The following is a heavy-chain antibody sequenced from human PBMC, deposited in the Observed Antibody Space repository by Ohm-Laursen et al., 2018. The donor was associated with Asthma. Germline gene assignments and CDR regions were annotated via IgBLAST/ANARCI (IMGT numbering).Heavy chain of an antibody. V-gene: IGHV4-61*01. Sequence: GTLSLTCTVSGGSVSSGSYYWSWIRQPPGKGLEWIGYIYYSGSTNYNPSLKSRVTISVDTSKNQFSLKLSSVTAADTAVYYCARVPYDFWSQDRRYYYGMDVWGQGTTVTVSS. D-gene: IGHD3-3*01. CDR2: IYYSGST. J-gene: IGHJ6*02. CDR1: GGSVSSGSYY. CDR3: ARVPYDFWSQDRRYYYGMDV.